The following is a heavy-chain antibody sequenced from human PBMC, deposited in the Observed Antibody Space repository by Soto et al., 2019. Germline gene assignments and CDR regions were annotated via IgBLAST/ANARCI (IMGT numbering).Heavy chain of an antibody. D-gene: IGHD3-22*01. Sequence: GGSLRLSCAASGFTFSGSVMHWVRQASGKGLEWVGRIRSKAHNYATAYAASVKGRFTISRDDSRTTAYLQMNSLKTEDTAVYYCTRHTPRFYYDSSDYFAYWAQGTRVTVSS. V-gene: IGHV3-73*01. CDR3: TRHTPRFYYDSSDYFAY. CDR1: GFTFSGSV. J-gene: IGHJ4*02. CDR2: IRSKAHNYAT.